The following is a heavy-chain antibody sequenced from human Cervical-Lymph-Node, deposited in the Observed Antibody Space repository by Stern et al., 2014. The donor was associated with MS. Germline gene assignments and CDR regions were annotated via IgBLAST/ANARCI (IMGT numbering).Heavy chain of an antibody. V-gene: IGHV3-21*01. CDR2: ISSGGSYV. J-gene: IGHJ4*02. D-gene: IGHD4-23*01. CDR3: ARGRGGNYRYYFDY. Sequence: VQLVQSGGGLVKPGGSLRLSCAASGFTFSSYSMNWVRQAPGKGLEWVASISSGGSYVYYATSMKARSAFSRDTSKNSLYLQMNSLRAEDTAWYYCARGRGGNYRYYFDYWGQGTLVTVSS. CDR1: GFTFSSYS.